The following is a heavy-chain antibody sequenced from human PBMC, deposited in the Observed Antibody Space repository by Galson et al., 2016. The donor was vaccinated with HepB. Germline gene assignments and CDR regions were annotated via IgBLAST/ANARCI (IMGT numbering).Heavy chain of an antibody. CDR1: GFIFGTYW. V-gene: IGHV3-74*01. D-gene: IGHD1-7*01. CDR2: INRDGSTT. J-gene: IGHJ6*03. CDR3: ARGCPETTYYYYMAV. Sequence: SLRLSCAASGFIFGTYWMHWVRQVPGKGLVWVSRINRDGSTTSYADSVKGRFTITRDNAKNTLYLQIDSLRAEDTAVYYCARGCPETTYYYYMAVWGKGTTVAVSS.